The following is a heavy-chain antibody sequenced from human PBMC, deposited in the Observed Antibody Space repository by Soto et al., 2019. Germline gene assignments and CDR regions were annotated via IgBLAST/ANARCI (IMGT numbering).Heavy chain of an antibody. Sequence: QVQLVESGGGVVQPGRSLRLSCAASGFTFSSYGMHWVRQAPGKGLEWVAVISCDGSNKYYADSVKGRFTISRDNSKNTLYLQMNSLRAEDTAVYYCAKDLGGGEFGELFRPVYYYYGMDVWGQGTTVTVSS. CDR1: GFTFSSYG. V-gene: IGHV3-30*18. CDR2: ISCDGSNK. J-gene: IGHJ6*02. CDR3: AKDLGGGEFGELFRPVYYYYGMDV. D-gene: IGHD3-10*01.